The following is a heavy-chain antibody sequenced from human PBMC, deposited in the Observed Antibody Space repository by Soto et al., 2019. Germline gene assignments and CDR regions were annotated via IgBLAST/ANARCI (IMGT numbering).Heavy chain of an antibody. D-gene: IGHD3-9*01. CDR3: ARDRSYYDMLTGEYYYYYGMDV. Sequence: EVQLVESGGGLVQPGGSLRLSCAASGFTFSSYSMNWVRQAPGKGLEWVSYISSSSSTIYYADSVKGRFTISRDNAKNSQYLQKNSLRAETTAVYYCARDRSYYDMLTGEYYYYYGMDVWGQGTTVTVSS. J-gene: IGHJ6*02. V-gene: IGHV3-48*01. CDR2: ISSSSSTI. CDR1: GFTFSSYS.